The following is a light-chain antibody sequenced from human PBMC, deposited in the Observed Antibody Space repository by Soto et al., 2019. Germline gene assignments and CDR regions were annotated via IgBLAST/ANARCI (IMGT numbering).Light chain of an antibody. V-gene: IGKV3-20*01. CDR1: QSVRSSY. CDR3: QQYGTSKRT. CDR2: GVS. Sequence: EIVLTQSPGTLSLSPGERATLSCSASQSVRSSYLAWYQQKLGQAPRLLIYGVSNRATGIPDRFSGSGSGTDFTLTISRLESEDFAVYYWQQYGTSKRTFGPGTKVEIK. J-gene: IGKJ1*01.